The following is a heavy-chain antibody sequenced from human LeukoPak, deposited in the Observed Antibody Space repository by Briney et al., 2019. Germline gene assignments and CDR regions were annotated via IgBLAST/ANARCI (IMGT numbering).Heavy chain of an antibody. CDR2: IDSGNNNI. Sequence: GSLRLSCAASGFTFSTYSMNWVRQAPGKGLEWVSDIDSGNNNIHYADSVKGRFTISRDDAKNSLYLQMDSLRAEDTAVYYCAREHSGSRDYWGQGTLVTVSS. D-gene: IGHD1-26*01. CDR3: AREHSGSRDY. J-gene: IGHJ4*02. V-gene: IGHV3-48*01. CDR1: GFTFSTYS.